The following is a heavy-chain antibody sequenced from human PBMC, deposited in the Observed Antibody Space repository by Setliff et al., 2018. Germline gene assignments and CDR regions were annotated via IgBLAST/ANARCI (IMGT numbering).Heavy chain of an antibody. CDR1: GFTFSSYE. D-gene: IGHD5-18*01. CDR3: ARDRSRIQDTYYYYFGMDV. V-gene: IGHV3-48*03. Sequence: GGSLRLSCAVSGFTFSSYEMNWVRQAPGKGLEWVSYISSRGSTIYYADSVKGRFTISRDNAKNSLYLQMNSLRAEDTAVYYCARDRSRIQDTYYYYFGMDVWGQGTPVTVSS. CDR2: ISSRGSTI. J-gene: IGHJ6*02.